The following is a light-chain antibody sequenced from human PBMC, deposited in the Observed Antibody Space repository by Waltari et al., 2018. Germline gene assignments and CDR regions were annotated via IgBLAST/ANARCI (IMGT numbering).Light chain of an antibody. CDR1: SSDVGGYHY. CDR3: SSYTSSSIPYV. CDR2: DVS. V-gene: IGLV2-14*03. J-gene: IGLJ1*01. Sequence: QSALTQPASVSGSPGQSITISCTGTSSDVGGYHYVSWYQQHPGKAPKVMIYDVSNRPSGVSNRFSGSKSGNTASLTISGLQAEDEADYYCSSYTSSSIPYVFGTGTKVTVL.